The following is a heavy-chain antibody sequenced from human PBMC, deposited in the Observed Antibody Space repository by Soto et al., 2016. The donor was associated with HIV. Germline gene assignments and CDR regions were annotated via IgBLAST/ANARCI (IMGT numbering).Heavy chain of an antibody. CDR1: GFNFSSYW. V-gene: IGHV3-74*01. D-gene: IGHD3-3*01. J-gene: IGHJ4*02. Sequence: EVQLVESGGGLVQPGGSPRLSCAASGFNFSSYWMHWVRQAPGKGLMWVSRINSDGSNTRYADSVKGRFSISRDNAKNTVFLQMNSLRADDTAVYYCARDRSFWSGSLYYWGQGTLVTVSS. CDR3: ARDRSFWSGSLYY. CDR2: INSDGSNT.